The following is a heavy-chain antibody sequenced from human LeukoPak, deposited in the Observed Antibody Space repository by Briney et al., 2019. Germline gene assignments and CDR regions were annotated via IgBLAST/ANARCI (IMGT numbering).Heavy chain of an antibody. CDR3: AKDEAWRPAAD. CDR1: GFTFSIYA. J-gene: IGHJ4*02. V-gene: IGHV3-23*01. D-gene: IGHD2-2*01. Sequence: TGGSLRLSCAAPGFTFSIYAMSWVRQAPGKGLEWVSSITGSGDSAYYADSVKGRFTISRDNSKDTLYLQMNSLRAEDTAIYFCAKDEAWRPAADWGQGTLVTVSS. CDR2: ITGSGDSA.